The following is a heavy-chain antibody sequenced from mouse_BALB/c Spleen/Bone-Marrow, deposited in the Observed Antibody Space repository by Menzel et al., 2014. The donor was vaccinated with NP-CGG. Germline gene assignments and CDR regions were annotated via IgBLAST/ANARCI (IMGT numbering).Heavy chain of an antibody. D-gene: IGHD1-1*01. Sequence: VQLKQSGPGLVKPSQSLSLTCTVTGYSITSDYAWNWIRQFPGNKLEWMGYISYSGSTSYNPSLKSRISITRDTSKNQFFLQLNSVTTEDTATYYCARSFTTVVEEDYFDYWGQGTTLTVSS. CDR1: GYSITSDYA. CDR3: ARSFTTVVEEDYFDY. CDR2: ISYSGST. V-gene: IGHV3-2*02. J-gene: IGHJ2*01.